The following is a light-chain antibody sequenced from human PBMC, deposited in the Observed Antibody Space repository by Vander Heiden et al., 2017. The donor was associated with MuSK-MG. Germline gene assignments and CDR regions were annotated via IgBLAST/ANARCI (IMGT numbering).Light chain of an antibody. J-gene: IGKJ2*01. CDR3: QQLNTYPHT. Sequence: QLTQSPSSLSASVGDRVTITCRASQGIGSYLAWYQQEPGKAPKLLIYAASTLQSGVPSRFSGSGSGTDFTLTISSLQPEDFATYYCQQLNTYPHTFGQGTKLEIK. CDR1: QGIGSY. CDR2: AAS. V-gene: IGKV1-9*01.